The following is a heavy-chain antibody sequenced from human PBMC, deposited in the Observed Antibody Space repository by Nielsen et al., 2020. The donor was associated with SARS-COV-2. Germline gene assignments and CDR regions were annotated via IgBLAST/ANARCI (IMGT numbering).Heavy chain of an antibody. CDR2: IYHSGNT. CDR3: ARVRGHYYGSGSYERPFEY. D-gene: IGHD3-10*01. Sequence: SETLSLTCSVSGGSISSYYWSWIRQPPGKGLEWIGFIYHSGNTNYNPSLKSRVTISIDTSKNQFSLKLRSVTAADTAVYYCARVRGHYYGSGSYERPFEYWGQGTPVNVSS. V-gene: IGHV4-59*12. J-gene: IGHJ4*02. CDR1: GGSISSYY.